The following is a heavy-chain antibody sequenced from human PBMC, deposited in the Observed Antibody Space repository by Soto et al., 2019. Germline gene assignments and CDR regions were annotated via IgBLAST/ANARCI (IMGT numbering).Heavy chain of an antibody. CDR3: ARASYYDFWSGSTWGAFDI. CDR1: SGSISSSNW. Sequence: SETLSLTCAVSSGSISSSNWWSWVRQPPGKGLEWIGEIYHSGSTNYNPSLKSRVTISVDKSKNQFSLKLSSVTAADTAVYYCARASYYDFWSGSTWGAFDIWGQGTMVTVSS. J-gene: IGHJ3*02. CDR2: IYHSGST. V-gene: IGHV4-4*02. D-gene: IGHD3-3*01.